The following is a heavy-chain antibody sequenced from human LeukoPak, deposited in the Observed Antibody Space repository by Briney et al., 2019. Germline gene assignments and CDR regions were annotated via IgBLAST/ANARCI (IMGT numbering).Heavy chain of an antibody. D-gene: IGHD5-12*01. CDR3: ARGRLGYSGYDFRAHFDY. Sequence: GGSLRLSCAASGFTFSSYAMHWVRQAPGKGLEYVSAISSNGGSTYYANSVKGRFTISRDNSKNTLYLQMGSLRAEDMAVYYCARGRLGYSGYDFRAHFDYWGQGTLVTVSS. CDR1: GFTFSSYA. CDR2: ISSNGGST. V-gene: IGHV3-64*01. J-gene: IGHJ4*02.